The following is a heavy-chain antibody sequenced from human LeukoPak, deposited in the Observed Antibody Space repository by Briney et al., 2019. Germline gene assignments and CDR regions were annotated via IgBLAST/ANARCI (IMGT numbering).Heavy chain of an antibody. J-gene: IGHJ4*02. D-gene: IGHD1-14*01. Sequence: GGSLRLSCAASGSTFSSYAINWVRQAPGKGLEWVSSINASGGSTYYADSVKGRFTISRDNSKNTLYLQMNSLRAEDTAVYYCAKPAKTDYADYWGQGTLVTVSS. CDR3: AKPAKTDYADY. CDR2: INASGGST. CDR1: GSTFSSYA. V-gene: IGHV3-23*01.